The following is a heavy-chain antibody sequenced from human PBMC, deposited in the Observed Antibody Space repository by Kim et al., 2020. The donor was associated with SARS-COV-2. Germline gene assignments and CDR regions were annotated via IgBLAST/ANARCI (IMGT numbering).Heavy chain of an antibody. Sequence: GGSLRLSCAASGFTFSSYEMNWVRQAPGKGLEWVSYISSSGSTIYYADSVKGRFTISRDNAKNSLYLQMNSLRAEDTAVYYCVRGGVYYYGSGSPFDYWGQGTLVTVSS. V-gene: IGHV3-48*03. CDR3: VRGGVYYYGSGSPFDY. CDR1: GFTFSSYE. J-gene: IGHJ4*02. D-gene: IGHD3-10*01. CDR2: ISSSGSTI.